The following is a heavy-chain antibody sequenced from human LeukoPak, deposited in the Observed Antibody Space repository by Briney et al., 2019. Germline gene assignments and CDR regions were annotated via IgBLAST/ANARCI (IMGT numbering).Heavy chain of an antibody. J-gene: IGHJ4*02. CDR2: INSEGSST. V-gene: IGHV3-74*01. D-gene: IGHD2-21*02. CDR1: GFTFSNYW. CDR3: ARAYCGTDCYSRAMDY. Sequence: GGSLRLSCAASGFTFSNYWMHWVRHAPGKGPVWVSRINSEGSSTSYADSVKGRLIISRDNAKNTLSLQMNSLRVEDTAVYFCARAYCGTDCYSRAMDYWGQGTLVTVSS.